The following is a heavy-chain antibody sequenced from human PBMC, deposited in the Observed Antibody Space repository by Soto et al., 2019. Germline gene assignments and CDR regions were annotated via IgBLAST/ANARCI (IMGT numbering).Heavy chain of an antibody. CDR2: FIPIFGTA. CDR3: AIDNRVTYYGSGSPPTSYGMDL. V-gene: IGHV1-69*13. J-gene: IGHJ6*02. Sequence: SVKVSCKASGGTFSSYAISWVRQAPGQGLEWMGGFIPIFGTANYAQKFQGRVTITADESTSTPYMEVSSLRSEDTAVYFCAIDNRVTYYGSGSPPTSYGMDLWGQGTTVTVSS. D-gene: IGHD3-10*01. CDR1: GGTFSSYA.